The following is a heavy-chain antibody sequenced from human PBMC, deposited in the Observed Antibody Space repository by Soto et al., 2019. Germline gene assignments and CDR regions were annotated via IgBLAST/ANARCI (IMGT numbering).Heavy chain of an antibody. CDR3: ARSISTIGARLDY. D-gene: IGHD5-12*01. CDR1: GYIFTDYY. Sequence: ASVKVSCKASGYIFTDYYLHWVRQAPGQGLAYMGWINPNTGGTKYTQKFQGRVTMTGGTLLLNWLKSDDTAVYFCARSISTIGARLDYWGQGTLVTVSS. V-gene: IGHV1-2*02. J-gene: IGHJ4*01. CDR2: INPNTGGT.